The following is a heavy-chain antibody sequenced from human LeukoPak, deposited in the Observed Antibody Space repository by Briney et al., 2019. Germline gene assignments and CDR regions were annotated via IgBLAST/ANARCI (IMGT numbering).Heavy chain of an antibody. J-gene: IGHJ4*02. CDR3: AKGYSYGFFDY. D-gene: IGHD5-18*01. Sequence: GGSLRLSCAASGFTLSSYATSWVRQAPGKGLEWVSGISGSSSSTYYADSVKGRFTISRDNSKNTLYLQMNSLRAEDTAVYYCAKGYSYGFFDYWGQGTLVTVSS. V-gene: IGHV3-23*01. CDR1: GFTLSSYA. CDR2: ISGSSSST.